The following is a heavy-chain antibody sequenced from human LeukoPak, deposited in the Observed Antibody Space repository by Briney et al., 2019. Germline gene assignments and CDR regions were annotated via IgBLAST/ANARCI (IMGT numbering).Heavy chain of an antibody. CDR2: INTNTGNP. J-gene: IGHJ3*02. V-gene: IGHV7-4-1*02. CDR3: ARTLPNYDILTGYYPSRARDDAFDI. D-gene: IGHD3-9*01. CDR1: GYTFTSYA. Sequence: ASVKVSCKASGYTFTSYAMNWVRQAPGQGLEWMGWINTNTGNPTYAQGFTGRFVFSLDTSVSTAYLQISSLKAEDTAVYYCARTLPNYDILTGYYPSRARDDAFDIWGQGTMVTVSS.